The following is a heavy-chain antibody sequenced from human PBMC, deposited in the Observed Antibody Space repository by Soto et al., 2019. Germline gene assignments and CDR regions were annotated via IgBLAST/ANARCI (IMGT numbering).Heavy chain of an antibody. CDR1: GFTFSSYG. Sequence: GALRLSCAASGFTFSSYGMHWVRQAPGKGLEWVAVISYDGSNKYYADSVKGRFTISRDNSKNTLYLQMNSLRAEDTAVYYCAKDVVVGATPGLGDYYYYYGMDVWGQGTTVTVSS. V-gene: IGHV3-30*18. D-gene: IGHD1-26*01. J-gene: IGHJ6*02. CDR2: ISYDGSNK. CDR3: AKDVVVGATPGLGDYYYYYGMDV.